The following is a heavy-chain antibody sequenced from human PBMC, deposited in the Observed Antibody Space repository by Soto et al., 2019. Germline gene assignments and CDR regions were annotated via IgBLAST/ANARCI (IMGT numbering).Heavy chain of an antibody. CDR3: ARGTNDYGDYDYFDY. D-gene: IGHD4-17*01. CDR2: IYHSGST. CDR1: GGSISSGDYS. V-gene: IGHV4-30-2*01. J-gene: IGHJ4*02. Sequence: LSLTCAVSGGSISSGDYSWSWIRQPPGKGLEWIGYIYHSGSTYYNPSLKSRVTISVDRSKNQFSLKLSSVTAADTAVYYCARGTNDYGDYDYFDYWGQGTLVTVSS.